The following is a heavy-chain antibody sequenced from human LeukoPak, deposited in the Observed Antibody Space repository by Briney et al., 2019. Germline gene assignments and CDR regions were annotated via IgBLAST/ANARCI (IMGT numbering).Heavy chain of an antibody. CDR1: GYTFTNYG. D-gene: IGHD3-3*01. CDR2: ISIYNGNR. CDR3: ARGGYDFWSGYYSQLYNWFDP. V-gene: IGHV1-18*01. Sequence: ASVKVSCKTSGYTFTNYGISWVRQVPGQGFEWMGGISIYNGNRNYAQKFQGRVTMTTDTSTSTAYMEMRSLRSEDTAVYYCARGGYDFWSGYYSQLYNWFDPWGQGTLVTVSS. J-gene: IGHJ5*02.